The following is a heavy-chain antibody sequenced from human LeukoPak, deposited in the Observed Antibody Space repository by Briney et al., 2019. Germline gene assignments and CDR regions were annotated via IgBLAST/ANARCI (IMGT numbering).Heavy chain of an antibody. CDR3: ARQHYYGSGTYRGYDASDI. D-gene: IGHD3-10*01. CDR1: GYTFTSYG. J-gene: IGHJ3*02. Sequence: ASVKVSCKASGYTFTSYGISWVRQAPGQGLEWMGWISAYNGNTNYAQKLQGRVTMTTDTSTSTAYMELRSLRSDDTAVYYCARQHYYGSGTYRGYDASDIWGQGTMVTVSS. V-gene: IGHV1-18*01. CDR2: ISAYNGNT.